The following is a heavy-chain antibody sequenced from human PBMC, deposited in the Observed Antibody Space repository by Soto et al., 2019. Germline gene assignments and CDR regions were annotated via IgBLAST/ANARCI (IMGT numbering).Heavy chain of an antibody. CDR1: GLTFSNYA. Sequence: EVQLLESGGALVQTGGSLRLSCAASGLTFSNYAVTWVRQAPGKGLEWVSAIDLSGASTYYADSVKGRFTISRDNSRNTVYLQMNSLRAEDTAVYYCPVWYGGDDYYYYYGMDVLVQGTTVTFSS. J-gene: IGHJ6*02. CDR2: IDLSGAST. D-gene: IGHD3-10*01. V-gene: IGHV3-23*01. CDR3: PVWYGGDDYYYYYGMDV.